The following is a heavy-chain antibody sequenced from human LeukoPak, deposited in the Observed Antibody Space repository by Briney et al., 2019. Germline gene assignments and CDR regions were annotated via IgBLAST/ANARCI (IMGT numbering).Heavy chain of an antibody. J-gene: IGHJ4*02. CDR2: ISSSSSYI. Sequence: GGSLRLSCAASGFTFSSYSMNWFRQAPGKGLEWVSSISSSSSYIYYADSVKGRFTISRDNAKNSLYLQMNSLRAEDTAVYYCARNLDYYDSSSVGYWGQGTLVTVSS. CDR1: GFTFSSYS. CDR3: ARNLDYYDSSSVGY. D-gene: IGHD3-22*01. V-gene: IGHV3-21*01.